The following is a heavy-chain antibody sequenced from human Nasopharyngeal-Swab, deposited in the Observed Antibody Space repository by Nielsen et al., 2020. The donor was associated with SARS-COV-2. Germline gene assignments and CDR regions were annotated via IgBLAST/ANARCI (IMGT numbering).Heavy chain of an antibody. D-gene: IGHD2-15*01. CDR3: ARGDQGYCSGGSCYYFDY. CDR2: IYYSGST. Sequence: SETLSLTCTVSGGSISSYYWSWIRQPPGKGLEWIGYIYYSGSTNYNPSLKSRVTISVDTSKNQFSLKLSSVTAADTAVYYCARGDQGYCSGGSCYYFDYWGQGTLVTFSS. CDR1: GGSISSYY. J-gene: IGHJ4*02. V-gene: IGHV4-59*01.